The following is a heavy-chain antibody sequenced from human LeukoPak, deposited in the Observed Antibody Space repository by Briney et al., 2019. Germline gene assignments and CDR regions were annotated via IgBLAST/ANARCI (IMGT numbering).Heavy chain of an antibody. D-gene: IGHD2-2*01. CDR3: ANHLACGSTSCPPFDD. J-gene: IGHJ4*02. V-gene: IGHV3-21*01. CDR1: GFTFSAYS. CDR2: ISDNSYWI. Sequence: GGSLRLSCTASGFTFSAYSMSWVRQAPGKGLEWVSSISDNSYWIYYADSVEGRFIISRDNAKNSLYLQMNSLRVEDTAVYYCANHLACGSTSCPPFDDWGQGTLVTVSS.